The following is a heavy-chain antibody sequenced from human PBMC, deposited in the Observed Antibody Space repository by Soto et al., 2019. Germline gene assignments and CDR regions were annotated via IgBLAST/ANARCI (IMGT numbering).Heavy chain of an antibody. D-gene: IGHD3-22*01. J-gene: IGHJ3*02. CDR3: AREGGSYHSGGYLIRGAFDI. Sequence: SETLSLTCSVSGDSISRIDYYWTWIRQHPEKGLEWIGNIYFRGNTYYSPSLESRLTISVDTSKNQFSLKLTSVTAADTAVYYCAREGGSYHSGGYLIRGAFDIWGQGTMVTVSS. CDR2: IYFRGNT. V-gene: IGHV4-31*03. CDR1: GDSISRIDYY.